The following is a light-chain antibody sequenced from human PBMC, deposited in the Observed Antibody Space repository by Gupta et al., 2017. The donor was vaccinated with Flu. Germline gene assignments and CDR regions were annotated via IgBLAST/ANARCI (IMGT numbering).Light chain of an antibody. CDR2: DTF. CDR3: QQRNNWPPMYT. J-gene: IGKJ2*01. Sequence: EIVLTQSPATLSLSPGERATLSCRASQSVTGNLAWFQQKPGQAPRLLIHDTFNRAAGIPARFSCSGSGTDFTLTISSLAPEDFAVDYCQQRNNWPPMYTFGQGTKLDIK. V-gene: IGKV3-11*01. CDR1: QSVTGN.